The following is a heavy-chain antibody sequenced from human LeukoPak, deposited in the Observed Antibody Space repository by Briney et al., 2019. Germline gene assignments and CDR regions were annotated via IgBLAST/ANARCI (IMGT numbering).Heavy chain of an antibody. CDR1: GGSVTSSGDY. Sequence: SDTLSLTCTVSGGSVTSSGDYWSWVRQPPREGLEYIGYVYYSGSTNYNPSLKSPVTISVDTSKNQFSLKLRSVTAADTAVYYCARDSASTGYMNAFDIWGQGTMVTVSS. CDR3: ARDSASTGYMNAFDI. V-gene: IGHV4-61*08. J-gene: IGHJ3*02. D-gene: IGHD3-22*01. CDR2: VYYSGST.